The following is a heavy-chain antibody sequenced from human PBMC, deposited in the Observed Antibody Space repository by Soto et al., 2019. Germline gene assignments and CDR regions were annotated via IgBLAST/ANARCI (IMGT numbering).Heavy chain of an antibody. CDR1: GITFSDAW. Sequence: GGSLRLSCAASGITFSDAWMTWVRQVPGKGLEWVGRVKSIADAGTTTYAAPVKGRFSISRDDSNSTLFLQMNSLKIEDTAVYYCTTGRYTFGLDSWGQGILVTVSS. V-gene: IGHV3-15*01. CDR3: TTGRYTFGLDS. D-gene: IGHD3-16*01. CDR2: VKSIADAGTT. J-gene: IGHJ4*02.